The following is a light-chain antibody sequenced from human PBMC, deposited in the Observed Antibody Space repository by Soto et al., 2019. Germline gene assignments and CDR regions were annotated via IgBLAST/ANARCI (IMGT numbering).Light chain of an antibody. Sequence: EIVLTQSPATLSLSPGETATLSCRASQSVAGFLAWYQQKPGQAPRLLIYDASTRALGIPARFSGSGSGTDFTLTISSLEAEDFAVYFCQQRREWLTFGGGTKVEIK. CDR3: QQRREWLT. CDR2: DAS. CDR1: QSVAGF. J-gene: IGKJ4*01. V-gene: IGKV3-11*01.